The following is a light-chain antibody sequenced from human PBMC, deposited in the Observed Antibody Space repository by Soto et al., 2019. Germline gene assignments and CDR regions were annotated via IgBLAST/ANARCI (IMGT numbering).Light chain of an antibody. V-gene: IGLV4-69*01. CDR3: QTWGTGIVV. CDR1: SGHSSYA. CDR2: LNSDGSH. J-gene: IGLJ2*01. Sequence: QSPSASASLGASVKLTCTLSSGHSSYAIAWHQQQPEKGPRYLMKLNSDGSHSKGDGIPDRFSGSSSGAERYLTISSLQSEDEADYYCQTWGTGIVVFGGGTKLTVL.